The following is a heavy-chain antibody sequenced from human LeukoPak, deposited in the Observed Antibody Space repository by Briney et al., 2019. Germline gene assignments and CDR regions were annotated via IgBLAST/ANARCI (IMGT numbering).Heavy chain of an antibody. J-gene: IGHJ4*02. CDR2: IYTSGGT. D-gene: IGHD6-6*01. Sequence: SDTLSLTCTVSGDSISSYYWSWIRQPPAKGLEWIGYIYTSGGTNYIPSLKGRVTISIDTSKNQFSLKLSSVTAADSAVYYCARLTRLSTSPDRYYLDYWGQGTLVTVSS. V-gene: IGHV4-4*09. CDR1: GDSISSYY. CDR3: ARLTRLSTSPDRYYLDY.